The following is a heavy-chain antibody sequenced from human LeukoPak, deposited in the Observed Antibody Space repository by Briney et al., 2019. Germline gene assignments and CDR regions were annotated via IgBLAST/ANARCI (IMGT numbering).Heavy chain of an antibody. CDR1: GFAFSSYA. J-gene: IGHJ4*02. Sequence: GGSLRLSCAASGFAFSSYAMSWVRQAPGKGLEWVSGITVSGGPTYYADSVKGRFTISRDNSKNTLYLQMNNLRDEVTAVYYCAKDYGGSSLFDYWGQGTLVTVSS. CDR2: ITVSGGPT. V-gene: IGHV3-23*01. D-gene: IGHD1-26*01. CDR3: AKDYGGSSLFDY.